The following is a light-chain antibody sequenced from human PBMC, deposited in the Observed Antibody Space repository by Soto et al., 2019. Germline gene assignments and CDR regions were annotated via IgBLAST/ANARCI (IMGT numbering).Light chain of an antibody. CDR1: SSDVGGYNY. Sequence: QSVLTQPASVSGSPGQSITISCTGTSSDVGGYNYVSWYHHHPGKAPKLMIYEVTNRPSGVSNRFSGSKSGNTASLTISGLQAEDDADYYCSSYASSSTRVFGGGTKLTVL. V-gene: IGLV2-14*01. CDR3: SSYASSSTRV. J-gene: IGLJ3*02. CDR2: EVT.